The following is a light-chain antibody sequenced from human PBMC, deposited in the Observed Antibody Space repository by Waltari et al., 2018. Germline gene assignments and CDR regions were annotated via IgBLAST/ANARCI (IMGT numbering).Light chain of an antibody. CDR2: AAS. V-gene: IGKV1-8*01. J-gene: IGKJ1*01. CDR1: QDISSY. Sequence: AIRMTQSPFSFSAPIGDRVTITCRASQDISSYLAWYQQKPGKAPKLLIYAASTLQSGVPSRFSGSGSGTDFNLTISCLQSEDFATYSCQHYYNYPKTFGQGTQVEIK. CDR3: QHYYNYPKT.